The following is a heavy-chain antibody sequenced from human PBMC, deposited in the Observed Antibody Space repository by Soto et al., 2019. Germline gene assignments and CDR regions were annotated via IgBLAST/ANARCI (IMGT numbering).Heavy chain of an antibody. Sequence: ASVKVSCKASGYTFTGYYMHWVRQAPGQGLEWMGWINPNSGGTDSAQKFQGWVTMTRDTSISTAYMEVSRQRSDDTAVYYCARGDELRYYYYYGMDVWGQGTTVTVSS. CDR3: ARGDELRYYYYYGMDV. CDR2: INPNSGGT. V-gene: IGHV1-2*04. CDR1: GYTFTGYY. D-gene: IGHD4-17*01. J-gene: IGHJ6*02.